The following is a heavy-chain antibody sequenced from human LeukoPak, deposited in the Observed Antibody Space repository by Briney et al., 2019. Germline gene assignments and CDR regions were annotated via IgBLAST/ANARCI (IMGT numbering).Heavy chain of an antibody. CDR2: IYHSGST. Sequence: TGGSLRLSCAASGFTFSSYSMNWVRQAPGKGLEWIGEIYHSGSTYYNPSLKSRVTISVDRSKNQFSLKLSSVTAADTAVYYCARDQDPGFSSEDVWGKGTTVTVSS. CDR3: ARDQDPGFSSEDV. V-gene: IGHV4-4*02. CDR1: GFTFSSYSM. D-gene: IGHD2-15*01. J-gene: IGHJ6*04.